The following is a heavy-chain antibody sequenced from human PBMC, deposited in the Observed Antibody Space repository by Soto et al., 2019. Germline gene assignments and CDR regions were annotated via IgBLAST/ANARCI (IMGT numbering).Heavy chain of an antibody. D-gene: IGHD6-19*01. CDR1: GFTFSSYG. Sequence: RPSCAASGFTFSSYGMHWVRQAPGKGLEWVAVIWYDGSNKYYADSVKGRFTISRDNSKNTLYLQMNSLRAEDTAVYYCARDIGGYSSGWYVSYGRVDYWGQGTLVTVSS. CDR2: IWYDGSNK. J-gene: IGHJ4*02. V-gene: IGHV3-33*01. CDR3: ARDIGGYSSGWYVSYGRVDY.